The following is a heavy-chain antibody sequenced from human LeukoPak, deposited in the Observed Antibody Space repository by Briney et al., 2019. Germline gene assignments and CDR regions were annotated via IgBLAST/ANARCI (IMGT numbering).Heavy chain of an antibody. J-gene: IGHJ6*02. CDR3: ARSPAPSSSLTIFGVVFPYYGMDV. Sequence: PSETLSLTCTVSGGSISSYYWSWIRQPPGKGLEWIGYIYYSGSTNYNPSLKSRVTISVDTSKNQFSLKLSSVTAADTAVYYCARSPAPSSSLTIFGVVFPYYGMDVWGQGTTVTVSS. D-gene: IGHD3-3*01. CDR2: IYYSGST. CDR1: GGSISSYY. V-gene: IGHV4-59*08.